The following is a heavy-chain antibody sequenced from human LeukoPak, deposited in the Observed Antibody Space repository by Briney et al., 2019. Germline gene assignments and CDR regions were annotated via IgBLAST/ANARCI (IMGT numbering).Heavy chain of an antibody. CDR2: IYYSGST. V-gene: IGHV4-39*01. CDR1: GGPISSSSYY. J-gene: IGHJ4*02. CDR3: ARHLDYGDYLFDY. D-gene: IGHD4-17*01. Sequence: PSETLSLTCTVSGGPISSSSYYSGWIRQPPCKVLEWLGSIYYSGSTYYNPSLKSRVTISVDTSKNQFSLKLSSVTAADTAVYYCARHLDYGDYLFDYWGQGALVTVSS.